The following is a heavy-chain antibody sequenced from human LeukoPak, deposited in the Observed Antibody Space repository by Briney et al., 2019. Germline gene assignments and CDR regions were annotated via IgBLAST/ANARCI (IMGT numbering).Heavy chain of an antibody. J-gene: IGHJ3*02. Sequence: SETLSLTCTVSGGSISSYYWSWIRQPPGKGLEWIGYIYYSGSTNYNPSLKSRVTISVDTSKNQFSLKLSSVTAADTAVYYCASGYSYGFHDAFDIWGQGTMVTVSS. CDR2: IYYSGST. CDR1: GGSISSYY. D-gene: IGHD5-18*01. CDR3: ASGYSYGFHDAFDI. V-gene: IGHV4-59*01.